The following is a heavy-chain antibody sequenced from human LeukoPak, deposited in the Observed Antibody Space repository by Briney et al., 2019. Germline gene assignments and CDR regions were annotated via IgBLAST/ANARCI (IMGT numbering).Heavy chain of an antibody. CDR2: ISSSGGTI. V-gene: IGHV3-11*01. Sequence: GGSPRLSCAASGCTFSFYYLSWIRQAPGQGLEWVSYISSSGGTIYFADSVKDRFTISRDNAKNSLDLQMNSLRAEDTAMYYCARAAVVTSPFDYWGQGTLVTVSS. CDR1: GCTFSFYY. J-gene: IGHJ4*02. CDR3: ARAAVVTSPFDY. D-gene: IGHD4-23*01.